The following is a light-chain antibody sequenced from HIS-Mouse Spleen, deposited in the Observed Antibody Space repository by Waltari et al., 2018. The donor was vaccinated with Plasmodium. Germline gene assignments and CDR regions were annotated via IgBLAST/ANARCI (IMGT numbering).Light chain of an antibody. CDR1: QSVSSN. CDR3: EQYKNWSFT. J-gene: IGKJ3*01. V-gene: IGKV3-15*01. Sequence: EIVMTQSPATLSVSPGERATLSCRASQSVSSNLAWYQQKPGQAPRLLIYGASTRATGIPARFGGRGSGTEFTLTISSLQSEDFAVYYCEQYKNWSFTFGPGTKVDIK. CDR2: GAS.